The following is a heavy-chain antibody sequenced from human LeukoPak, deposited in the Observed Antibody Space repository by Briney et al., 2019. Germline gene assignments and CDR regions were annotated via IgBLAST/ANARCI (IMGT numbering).Heavy chain of an antibody. CDR3: ARDHNYAFDN. CDR2: IGIDSGNT. V-gene: IGHV3-48*04. J-gene: IGHJ4*02. CDR1: GFPFIDYS. D-gene: IGHD1-1*01. Sequence: GGSLRLSCAASGFPFIDYSMNWVRRAPGKGLEWISYIGIDSGNTKYADSVKGRFTISGDSAKNSLYLQMNSLRVEDTAVYYCARDHNYAFDNWGQGTLVTVSS.